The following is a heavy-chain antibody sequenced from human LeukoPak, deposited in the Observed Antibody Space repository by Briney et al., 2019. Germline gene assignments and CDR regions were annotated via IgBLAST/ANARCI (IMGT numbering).Heavy chain of an antibody. D-gene: IGHD6-19*01. J-gene: IGHJ4*02. CDR3: ARSIAVAGTSPTFDY. CDR1: GGSTTRGTSY. Sequence: PQTLSLTRTLSGGSTTRGTSYWTWTRNPAGKGLEGLGLTFIRGSTNYNPSLKSRVTISVDTSKNQFSLQLSSVTAPDTAVYYCARSIAVAGTSPTFDYWGQGTLVTVSS. CDR2: TFIRGST. V-gene: IGHV4-61*02.